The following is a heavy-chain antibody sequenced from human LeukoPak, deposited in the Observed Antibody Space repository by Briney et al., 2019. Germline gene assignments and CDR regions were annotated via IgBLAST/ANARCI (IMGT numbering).Heavy chain of an antibody. CDR1: GGSISSYY. J-gene: IGHJ5*02. D-gene: IGHD6-13*01. CDR3: TGIAAAGTIFGWFDP. Sequence: SETLSLTCTVSGGSISSYYWSWIRQPPGKGLEWIGYIYYSGSTNYNPSLKSRVTITVDTSKNQFSLKLSSVTAADTAVYYCTGIAAAGTIFGWFDPWGQGTLVTVSS. CDR2: IYYSGST. V-gene: IGHV4-59*08.